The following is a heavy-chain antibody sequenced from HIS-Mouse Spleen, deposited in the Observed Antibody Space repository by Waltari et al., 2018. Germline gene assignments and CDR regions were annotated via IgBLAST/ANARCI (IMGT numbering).Heavy chain of an antibody. D-gene: IGHD1-26*01. V-gene: IGHV4-34*01. CDR1: GGSFSVYY. Sequence: QVQLQQWGAGLLKPSETLSLTCAVYGGSFSVYYWSWIRQPPGKGLEWIGEINHSGSTNYNPALKSRVTISVDTSKNQFSLKLSSVTAADTAVDYCARGALRGSYYWGEYFQHWGQGTLVTVSS. CDR3: ARGALRGSYYWGEYFQH. J-gene: IGHJ1*01. CDR2: INHSGST.